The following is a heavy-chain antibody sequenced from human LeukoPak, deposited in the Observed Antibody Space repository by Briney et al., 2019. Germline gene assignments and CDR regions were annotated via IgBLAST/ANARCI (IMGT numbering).Heavy chain of an antibody. CDR3: TRGNTMIRGVARFDP. CDR1: GYTFSDYY. Sequence: ASVKVSCKASGYTFSDYYIHWVRQAPGQGLEWMGWISPYSGATKSAQNFQDRVSLTRDTPISTAYMELSRLTSDDTAVYYCTRGNTMIRGVARFDPWGQGTLVTISS. D-gene: IGHD3-10*01. V-gene: IGHV1-2*02. CDR2: ISPYSGAT. J-gene: IGHJ5*02.